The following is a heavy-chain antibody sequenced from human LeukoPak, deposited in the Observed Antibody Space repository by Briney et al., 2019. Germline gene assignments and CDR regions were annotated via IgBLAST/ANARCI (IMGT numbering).Heavy chain of an antibody. V-gene: IGHV3-49*04. D-gene: IGHD3-22*01. CDR1: GSTFGDYA. Sequence: PGGSLRLSCTASGSTFGDYAMSWVRQAPGKGLEWVGFIRSKAYGGTTEYAASVKGRFTISRDDSKSIAYLQMNSLKTEDTAVYYCTRLYYYASSGYYNDYWGQGTLVTVSS. CDR2: IRSKAYGGTT. CDR3: TRLYYYASSGYYNDY. J-gene: IGHJ4*02.